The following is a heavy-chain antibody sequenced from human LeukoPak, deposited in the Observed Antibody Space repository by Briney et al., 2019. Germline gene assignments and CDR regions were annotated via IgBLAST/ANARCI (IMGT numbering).Heavy chain of an antibody. Sequence: GGSLRLSCAASGFTFSSYSMNWVRQAPGKGLEWVSSISSSSSYIYYADSVKGRFTISRDNAKNSLYLQMNSLRAEDTAVYYCARRHTPCSSTGCYLGHYFDYWGQGTLVTVSS. V-gene: IGHV3-21*01. J-gene: IGHJ4*02. CDR3: ARRHTPCSSTGCYLGHYFDY. CDR1: GFTFSSYS. CDR2: ISSSSSYI. D-gene: IGHD2-2*01.